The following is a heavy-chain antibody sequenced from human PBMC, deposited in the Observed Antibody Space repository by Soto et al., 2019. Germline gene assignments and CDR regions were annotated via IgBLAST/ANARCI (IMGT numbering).Heavy chain of an antibody. V-gene: IGHV7-4-1*01. Sequence: GASVKVSCKASGYTFTSYAMNWVRQAPGQGLEWMGWINTNTGNPTYAQGFTGRFVFSLDTSVSTAYLQICSLKAEDTAVYYCARDVEDIVVVVAATPSYYFDYWGQGTLVTVSS. J-gene: IGHJ4*02. CDR2: INTNTGNP. CDR1: GYTFTSYA. CDR3: ARDVEDIVVVVAATPSYYFDY. D-gene: IGHD2-15*01.